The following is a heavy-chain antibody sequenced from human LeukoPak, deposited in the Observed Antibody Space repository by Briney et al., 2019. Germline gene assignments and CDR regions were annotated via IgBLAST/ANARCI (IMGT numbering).Heavy chain of an antibody. D-gene: IGHD6-13*01. CDR1: GGSISSYY. CDR3: ARARRGIAAAGTIRYYFDY. CDR2: IYYSGST. V-gene: IGHV4-59*12. Sequence: SETLSLTCTVSGGSISSYYWSWIRQPPGKGLEWIGYIYYSGSTYYNPSLKSRVTISVDTSKNQFSLKLSSVTAADTAVYYCARARRGIAAAGTIRYYFDYWGQGTLVTVSS. J-gene: IGHJ4*02.